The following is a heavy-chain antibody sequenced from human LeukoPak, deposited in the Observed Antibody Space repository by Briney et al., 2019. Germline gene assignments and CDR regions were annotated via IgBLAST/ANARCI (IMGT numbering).Heavy chain of an antibody. CDR3: ARGSVLRHFNY. CDR2: IYYSGST. D-gene: IGHD3-3*01. J-gene: IGHJ4*02. CDR1: GGSISSSSYY. Sequence: TSETLSLTCIVSGGSISSSSYYWGWIRQPPGKGLEWIGSIYYSGSTYYNPSLKSRFTISVDTSKNQSSLELSSVTAADTAVYYCARGSVLRHFNYWGQGTLVTVSS. V-gene: IGHV4-39*01.